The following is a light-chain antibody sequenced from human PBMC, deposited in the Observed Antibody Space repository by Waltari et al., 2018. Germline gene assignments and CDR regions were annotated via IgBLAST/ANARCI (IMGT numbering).Light chain of an antibody. CDR3: QHYGSSPFLT. V-gene: IGKV3-20*01. CDR2: ETS. J-gene: IGKJ4*01. Sequence: EIVLTQSPGTLSLSPGERATLSCRASQSVRNNYLAWYQQKPGQPPRLLVYETSSRATGIPVRFSGSGSGTDFTLTISRLEPEDFAVYYCQHYGSSPFLTFGGGTKVEIK. CDR1: QSVRNNY.